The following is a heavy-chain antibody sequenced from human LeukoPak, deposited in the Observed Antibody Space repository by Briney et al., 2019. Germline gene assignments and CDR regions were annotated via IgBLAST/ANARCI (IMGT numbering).Heavy chain of an antibody. J-gene: IGHJ6*02. V-gene: IGHV1-2*04. CDR1: GYTFTSYG. CDR2: INPNSGGT. CDR3: ARDNSGWSHYYYYYGMDV. D-gene: IGHD6-19*01. Sequence: ASVKVSCKASGYTFTSYGISWVRQAPGQGLEWMGWINPNSGGTNYAQKFQGWVTMTWDTSISTAYMELSRLRSDDTAVYYCARDNSGWSHYYYYYGMDVWGQGTTVTVSS.